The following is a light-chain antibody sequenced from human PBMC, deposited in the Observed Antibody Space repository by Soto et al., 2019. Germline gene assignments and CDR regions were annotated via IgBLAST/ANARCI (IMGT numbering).Light chain of an antibody. V-gene: IGLV1-51*02. Sequence: QSVLNQPPSASGTPGQRVTISCSGSSSNIGNNYVSWYQQLPGTAPKLLIYRNNQRPSGVPDRFSGSKSGTSATLGITGFQTGDEADYYCGSWDSSLSAYVFGTGTKLTVL. CDR1: SSNIGNNY. J-gene: IGLJ1*01. CDR3: GSWDSSLSAYV. CDR2: RNN.